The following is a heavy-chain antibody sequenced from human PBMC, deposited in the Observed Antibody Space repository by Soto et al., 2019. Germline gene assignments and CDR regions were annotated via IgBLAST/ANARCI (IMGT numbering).Heavy chain of an antibody. CDR2: ISYDGSNK. V-gene: IGHV3-30-3*01. Sequence: QVQLVESGGGVVQPGRSLRLSCGASGFTFSRYAMHWVRQAPGKGLEWVAVISYDGSNKHYADSVKGRFTISRDNSKNTLYLEMNSLRAEDTAVYYCAREERAQYYFDYWGQGTLVTVSP. CDR3: AREERAQYYFDY. D-gene: IGHD1-26*01. J-gene: IGHJ4*02. CDR1: GFTFSRYA.